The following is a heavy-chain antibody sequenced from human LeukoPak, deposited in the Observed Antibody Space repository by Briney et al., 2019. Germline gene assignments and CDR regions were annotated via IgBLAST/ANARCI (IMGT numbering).Heavy chain of an antibody. J-gene: IGHJ2*01. Sequence: PGGPLRLSCAASGFSFSSYAMSWVRQAPGKGLEWVSTISGSGGSTHYVDSVKGRFTISRDNSKLTLYLQLSSLRADDTAVYYCGRRPVNGVTAYWYFDLWGRGTLVTVSS. CDR3: GRRPVNGVTAYWYFDL. CDR2: ISGSGGST. V-gene: IGHV3-23*01. CDR1: GFSFSSYA. D-gene: IGHD2-21*02.